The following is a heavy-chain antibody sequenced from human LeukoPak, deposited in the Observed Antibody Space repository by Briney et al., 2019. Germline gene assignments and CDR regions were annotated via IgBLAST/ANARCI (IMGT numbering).Heavy chain of an antibody. Sequence: PSETLSLTCTVSGGSISSSSYYWGWIRQPPGKGLEWIGSIYYSGSTYYNPSLKSRVTISVDTSKNQFSLKLSSVTAADTAVYYCARHGRAGTSFDYWGQGTLVTVSS. J-gene: IGHJ4*02. CDR2: IYYSGST. CDR3: ARHGRAGTSFDY. D-gene: IGHD6-13*01. V-gene: IGHV4-39*01. CDR1: GGSISSSSYY.